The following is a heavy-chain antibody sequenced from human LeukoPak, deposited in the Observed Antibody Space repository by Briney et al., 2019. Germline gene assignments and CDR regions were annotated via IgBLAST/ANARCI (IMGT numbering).Heavy chain of an antibody. V-gene: IGHV2-5*01. CDR3: AQRRATGATYGFGF. D-gene: IGHD1-1*01. J-gene: IGHJ3*01. CDR1: GFSLSTSGVG. CDR2: IYWNDDK. Sequence: SGPTLVKPTQTLTLTCTFSGFSLSTSGVGVGWIRQPPGKALEWLALIYWNDDKRYRPSLKSRLTITKDTSKSQVVLTMTNMDPVDTATYYCAQRRATGATYGFGFWGQGTMVTVSS.